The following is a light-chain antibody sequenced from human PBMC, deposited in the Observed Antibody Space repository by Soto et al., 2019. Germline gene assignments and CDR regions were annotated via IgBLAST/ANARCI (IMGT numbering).Light chain of an antibody. CDR3: QQLNSYPLT. Sequence: IQLTQSPSSLSASIGDRVTITCRASQDISSFLAWYQQKPGKAPNLLIYAASSLQSGVPSRFSGSGSGTDFTLTISSLQPEDFATYFCQQLNSYPLTFGQGTRLEIK. V-gene: IGKV1-9*01. CDR1: QDISSF. CDR2: AAS. J-gene: IGKJ5*01.